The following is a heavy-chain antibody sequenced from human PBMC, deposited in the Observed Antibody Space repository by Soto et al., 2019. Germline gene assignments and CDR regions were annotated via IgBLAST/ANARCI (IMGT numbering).Heavy chain of an antibody. CDR3: AKVGELAVGGFEY. J-gene: IGHJ4*02. V-gene: IGHV3-23*01. CDR1: GFTFSSYA. CDR2: ISDTGGST. Sequence: EVQLLESGGGLVQPGGSLRLSCAASGFTFSSYAMSWVRQAPGKGLEWVSRISDTGGSTYYADSVKGRFTISRDSSKNTLYLQMNSLRADDTAIYYCAKVGELAVGGFEYWGQGTLVNVSS. D-gene: IGHD2-15*01.